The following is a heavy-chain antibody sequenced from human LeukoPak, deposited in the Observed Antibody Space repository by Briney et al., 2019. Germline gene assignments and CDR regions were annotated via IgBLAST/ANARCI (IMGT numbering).Heavy chain of an antibody. CDR2: IRGSGGST. Sequence: GGSLRLSCEASGFTFSRYGMSWVRQAPGKGLEWVSAIRGSGGSTYYADSVKGRFTISRDNSKNTLYLQMNSLRVEDTAVYYCARDSSMLRGPLVIYYFDFWGQGTLVTVSS. CDR3: ARDSSMLRGPLVIYYFDF. V-gene: IGHV3-23*01. D-gene: IGHD3-10*01. J-gene: IGHJ4*02. CDR1: GFTFSRYG.